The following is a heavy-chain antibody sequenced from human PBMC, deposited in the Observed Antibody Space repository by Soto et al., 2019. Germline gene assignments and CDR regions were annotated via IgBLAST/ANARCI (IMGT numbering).Heavy chain of an antibody. Sequence: SDTLSLTYTVSGVYVISGSFYWAWIRQPPGKGLEWIGFGSYSGTTNYKPSLKSRVTISVDTSRSQISLKVSSLTAADTAVYYCARGATVTQYDYWGQGTLVTVSS. CDR1: GVYVISGSFY. V-gene: IGHV4-61*01. CDR2: GSYSGTT. D-gene: IGHD4-17*01. CDR3: ARGATVTQYDY. J-gene: IGHJ4*02.